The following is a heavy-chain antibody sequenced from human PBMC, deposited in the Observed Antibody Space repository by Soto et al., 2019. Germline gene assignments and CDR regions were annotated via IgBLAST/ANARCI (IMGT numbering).Heavy chain of an antibody. V-gene: IGHV4-34*01. CDR3: ARGPKITVTRYYYYYGMDV. CDR1: GVSFSCYY. D-gene: IGHD4-17*01. CDR2: INHSGST. J-gene: IGHJ6*02. Sequence: SDTLSLTSTVYGVSFSCYYLSWIRQPPGKGLEWIGEINHSGSTNYNPSLKSRVTISVDTSKNQFSLKLSSVTAADTAVYYCARGPKITVTRYYYYYGMDVWGQGTKVTVSS.